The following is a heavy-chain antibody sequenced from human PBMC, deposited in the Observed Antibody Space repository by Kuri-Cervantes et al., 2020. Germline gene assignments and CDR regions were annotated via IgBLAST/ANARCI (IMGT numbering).Heavy chain of an antibody. V-gene: IGHV4-34*01. CDR2: INHSGST. J-gene: IGHJ4*02. D-gene: IGHD3-16*01. Sequence: SETLSLTCAVYGGSFSGYYWSWIRQTPGKGLEWIGEINHSGSTNYNPSLKSRVTISLDRSKNQLSLKLNSVTAADTAVYYCVRGGAYYLGYWGQGTLVTVSS. CDR1: GGSFSGYY. CDR3: VRGGAYYLGY.